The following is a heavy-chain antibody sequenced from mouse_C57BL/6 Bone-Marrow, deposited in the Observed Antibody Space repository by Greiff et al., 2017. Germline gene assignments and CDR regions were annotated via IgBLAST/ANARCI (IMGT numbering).Heavy chain of an antibody. CDR1: GFTFSSYA. CDR2: ISDGGSYT. CDR3: AREGDSYYAMDY. V-gene: IGHV5-4*01. Sequence: DVQLQESGGGLVKPGGSLKLSCAASGFTFSSYAMSWVRQTPEKRLEWVATISDGGSYTYYPDNVKGRFTISRDNAKNNLYLQMSHLKSEDTAMYYCAREGDSYYAMDYWGQGTSVTVSS. J-gene: IGHJ4*01.